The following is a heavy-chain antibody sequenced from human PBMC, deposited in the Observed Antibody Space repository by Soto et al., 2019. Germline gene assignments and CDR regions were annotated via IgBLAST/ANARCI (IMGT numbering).Heavy chain of an antibody. V-gene: IGHV4-30-4*01. CDR3: ASSPNLEGNVLRFLEWIY. CDR2: IYYSGST. CDR1: GGSISSGDYY. J-gene: IGHJ4*02. Sequence: QVQLQESGPGLVKPSQTLSLTCTVSGGSISSGDYYWSWIRQPPGKGLEWIGYIYYSGSTYYNPSLKSRVTISVDTSKNQFSLKLSSVTAADTAVYYCASSPNLEGNVLRFLEWIYWGQGTLVTVSS. D-gene: IGHD3-3*01.